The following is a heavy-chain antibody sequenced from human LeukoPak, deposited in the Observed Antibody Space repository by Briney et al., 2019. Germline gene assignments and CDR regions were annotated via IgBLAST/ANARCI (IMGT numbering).Heavy chain of an antibody. CDR3: ARGGSLAVAPHQYYFDY. V-gene: IGHV3-21*01. J-gene: IGHJ4*02. D-gene: IGHD6-19*01. Sequence: TTGGSLRLSCAASGFIFSTYSINWVRQAPGKGLEWVSFIGYSSGYIYYGDSVKGRFTISRDNAKNSLYLQMNSLRVEDTAVYYCARGGSLAVAPHQYYFDYWGQGTLVTVSS. CDR1: GFIFSTYS. CDR2: IGYSSGYI.